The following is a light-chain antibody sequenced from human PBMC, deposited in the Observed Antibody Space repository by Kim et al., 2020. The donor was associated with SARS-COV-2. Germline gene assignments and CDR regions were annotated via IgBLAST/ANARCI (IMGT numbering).Light chain of an antibody. Sequence: DIQMTQSPSTLSASIGDRVTITCRASQSISDYLAWYQQKPGKAPKLLIYDASSLESGVPSRFSGSGSGTEFTRTIRSLQPDDFATYYFQQYKSYWTFGQGTNVDIK. J-gene: IGKJ1*01. CDR1: QSISDY. CDR2: DAS. V-gene: IGKV1-5*01. CDR3: QQYKSYWT.